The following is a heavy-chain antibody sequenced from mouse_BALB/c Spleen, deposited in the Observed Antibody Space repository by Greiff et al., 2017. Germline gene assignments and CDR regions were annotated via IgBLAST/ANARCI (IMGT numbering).Heavy chain of an antibody. CDR3: NGGYYAMDY. CDR1: GYSFTGYY. V-gene: IGHV1S34*01. J-gene: IGHJ4*01. Sequence: LVKTGASVKISCKASGYSFTGYYMHWVKQSHGKSLEWIGYISCYNGATSYNQKFKGKATFTVDTSSSTAYLQLSSLTSEDTAVYYCNGGYYAMDYWGQGTSVTVSS. CDR2: ISCYNGAT.